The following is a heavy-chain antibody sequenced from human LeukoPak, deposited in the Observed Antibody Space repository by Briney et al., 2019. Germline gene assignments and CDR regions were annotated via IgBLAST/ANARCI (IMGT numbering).Heavy chain of an antibody. CDR1: GFTFSDYY. V-gene: IGHV3-11*01. D-gene: IGHD2-15*01. J-gene: IGHJ4*02. CDR3: ARDSGGSWTTYDF. CDR2: ISSRGTAI. Sequence: PGGSLRLSCAASGFTFSDYYMTWIRQAPGKGLEWLSYISSRGTAIYYADPVKGRFTVPRDNARNSLYLQVSSLRAEDTAVYYCARDSGGSWTTYDFWGQGTLVTVSS.